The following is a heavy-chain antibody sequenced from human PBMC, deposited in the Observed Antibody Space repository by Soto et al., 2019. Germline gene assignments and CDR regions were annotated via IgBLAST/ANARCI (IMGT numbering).Heavy chain of an antibody. V-gene: IGHV1-3*01. D-gene: IGHD3-3*01. CDR2: INAGNGNT. Sequence: ASVKVSCKASGYTFTSYAMHWVRQAPGQRLEWMGWINAGNGNTKYSQKFQGRVTITRDTSASTAYMELSSLRSEDTAVYYCARDKYRGDDFWSGYNWFDPWGQGTLVTVSS. J-gene: IGHJ5*02. CDR3: ARDKYRGDDFWSGYNWFDP. CDR1: GYTFTSYA.